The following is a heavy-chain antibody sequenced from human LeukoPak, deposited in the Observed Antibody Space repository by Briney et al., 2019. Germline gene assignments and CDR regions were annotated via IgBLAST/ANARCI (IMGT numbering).Heavy chain of an antibody. J-gene: IGHJ4*02. CDR1: GFNFSSDW. CDR3: ARDSAQCTGGYCYLVS. V-gene: IGHV3-74*01. Sequence: GGSLRLSWAASGFNFSSDWMHWVRQAPGKGLVWVSRIKSDGSSTKYADSVKGRFTISRDNAKNTLYLQMNSLRAEDTAVYYCARDSAQCTGGYCYLVSWGQGTLVTVSS. D-gene: IGHD2-8*02. CDR2: IKSDGSST.